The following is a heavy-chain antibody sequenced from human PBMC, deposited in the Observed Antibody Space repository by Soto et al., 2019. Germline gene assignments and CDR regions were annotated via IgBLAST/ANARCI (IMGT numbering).Heavy chain of an antibody. CDR1: GGSISSYY. D-gene: IGHD3-22*01. Sequence: QVQLQESGPGLVKPSETLSLTCTVSGGSISSYYWRWIRQPPGKGLEWIGYIYYSGSTNYNPSLKSRVTISVDTSKNQFSLKLSSVTAADTAVYYCARGLISGYYLYDAFDIWGQGTMVTVSS. CDR3: ARGLISGYYLYDAFDI. CDR2: IYYSGST. J-gene: IGHJ3*02. V-gene: IGHV4-59*01.